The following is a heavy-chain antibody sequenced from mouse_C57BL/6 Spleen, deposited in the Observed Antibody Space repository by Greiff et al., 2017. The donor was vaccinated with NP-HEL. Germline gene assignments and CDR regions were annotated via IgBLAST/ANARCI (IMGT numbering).Heavy chain of an antibody. CDR1: GFTFSSYA. CDR3: ARRETGTWFAY. D-gene: IGHD4-1*01. CDR2: ISDGGSYT. Sequence: EVKLEESGGGLVKPGGSLKLSCAASGFTFSSYAMSWVRQTPEKRLEWVATISDGGSYTYYPDNVKGRFTISRDNAKNNLYLQMSHLKSEDTAMYYCARRETGTWFAYWGQGTLVTVSA. V-gene: IGHV5-4*03. J-gene: IGHJ3*01.